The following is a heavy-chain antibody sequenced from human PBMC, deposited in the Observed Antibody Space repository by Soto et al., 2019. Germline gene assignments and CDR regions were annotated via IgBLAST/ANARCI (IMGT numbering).Heavy chain of an antibody. V-gene: IGHV4-31*03. D-gene: IGHD6-13*01. Sequence: ASETLSLTCTVSGGSISSGGYYWSWIRQHPGKGLEWIGYIYYSGSTYYNPSLKSRVTISVDTSKNQFSLKLSSVTAADTAVYYCARDRGSSSFIGKDNWFDPWGQGTLVTVSS. CDR3: ARDRGSSSFIGKDNWFDP. CDR2: IYYSGST. J-gene: IGHJ5*02. CDR1: GGSISSGGYY.